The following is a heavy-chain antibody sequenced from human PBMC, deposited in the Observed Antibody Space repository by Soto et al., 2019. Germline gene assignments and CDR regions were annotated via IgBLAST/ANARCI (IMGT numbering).Heavy chain of an antibody. V-gene: IGHV4-59*01. D-gene: IGHD4-4*01. CDR3: ARVYRSYYYFRMDV. Sequence: SETLSLTCTVSGGSISSYYWSWIRQPPGKGLEWIGYIYYSGSTNYNPSLKSRVTISVDTSKNQFSLKLSSVTAADTAVYYCARVYRSYYYFRMDVWGQGTTVTVSS. J-gene: IGHJ6*02. CDR2: IYYSGST. CDR1: GGSISSYY.